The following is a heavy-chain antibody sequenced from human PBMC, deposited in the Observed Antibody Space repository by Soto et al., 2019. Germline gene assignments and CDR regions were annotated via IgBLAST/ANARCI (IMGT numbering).Heavy chain of an antibody. V-gene: IGHV3-53*04. CDR3: ANSDYYYVFNS. CDR1: GFTFSINY. D-gene: IGHD3-22*01. Sequence: GGSLRLSCAASGFTFSINYMSWVRQTPGRGLEWVSIIYSGGGTYYADSVKGRFTISRHNSKNTLFLQMDSLRVEDTAVYYCANSDYYYVFNSWGQGTLVTVSS. J-gene: IGHJ5*02. CDR2: IYSGGGT.